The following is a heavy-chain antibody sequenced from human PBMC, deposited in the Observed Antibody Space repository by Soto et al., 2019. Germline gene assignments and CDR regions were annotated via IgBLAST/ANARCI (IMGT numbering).Heavy chain of an antibody. CDR1: GFTFSSYA. Sequence: GGSLRLSCAASGFTFSSYAMSWVRQAPGKGLEWVSAISGSGGSTYYADSVKGRFTISRDNSKNTLYPQMNSLRAEDTAVYYCARWRYGSGSYYNVPWGQGTLVTVSS. V-gene: IGHV3-23*01. CDR2: ISGSGGST. CDR3: ARWRYGSGSYYNVP. J-gene: IGHJ4*02. D-gene: IGHD3-10*01.